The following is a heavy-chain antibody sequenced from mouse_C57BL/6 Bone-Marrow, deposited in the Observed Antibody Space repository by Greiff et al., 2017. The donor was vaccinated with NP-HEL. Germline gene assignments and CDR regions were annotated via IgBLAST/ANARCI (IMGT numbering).Heavy chain of an antibody. CDR3: ARVSLYYGSSYGYFDV. J-gene: IGHJ1*03. CDR1: GYSFTSYY. V-gene: IGHV1-66*01. D-gene: IGHD1-1*01. CDR2: IYPGSGNT. Sequence: VKLMESGPELVKPGASVKISCKASGYSFTSYYIHWVKQRPGQGLEWIGWIYPGSGNTKYNEKFKGKATLTADTSSSTAYMQLSSLTSEDSAVYYCARVSLYYGSSYGYFDVWGTGTTVTVSS.